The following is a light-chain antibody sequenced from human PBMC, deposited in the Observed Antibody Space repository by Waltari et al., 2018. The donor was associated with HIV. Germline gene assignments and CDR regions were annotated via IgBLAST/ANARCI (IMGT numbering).Light chain of an antibody. Sequence: SSELTQDLAVSVVLGQTVKITCQGDNLRTYYASWYQQKPGQAPVLVSYGKNRRPSEIPDRFSSSASRNKACLTITGAQAEDEADYYCKTRDRSGNLYVFGTGTTVTVL. CDR3: KTRDRSGNLYV. CDR1: NLRTYY. CDR2: GKN. J-gene: IGLJ1*01. V-gene: IGLV3-19*01.